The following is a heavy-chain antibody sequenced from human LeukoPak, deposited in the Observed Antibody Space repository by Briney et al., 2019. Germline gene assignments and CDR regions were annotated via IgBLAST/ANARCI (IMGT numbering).Heavy chain of an antibody. D-gene: IGHD3-16*02. J-gene: IGHJ4*02. CDR1: GGSFSGYY. Sequence: SETLSLTCAVYGGSFSGYYWSWIRQPPGKGLEWIGEINHSGSTNYNPSLKSRVTISVDTSKNQFSLKLSSVTAADTAVYYCARGQLRAGDYVWGSYRYYFDYWGQGTQVTVSS. CDR2: INHSGST. V-gene: IGHV4-34*01. CDR3: ARGQLRAGDYVWGSYRYYFDY.